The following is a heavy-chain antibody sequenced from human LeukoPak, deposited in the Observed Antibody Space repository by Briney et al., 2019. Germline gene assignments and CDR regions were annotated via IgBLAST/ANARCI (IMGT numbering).Heavy chain of an antibody. Sequence: GGSLRLSCVASGFTFSSYSMNWVRQAPGKGLEWVSFISSSSYIYYADSVKGRFTISRDNVKNSLYLQMNSLRAEDTAVYYCARVDCSGGSCYVPFDYWGQGTLVTVSS. CDR3: ARVDCSGGSCYVPFDY. CDR2: ISSSSYI. D-gene: IGHD2-15*01. CDR1: GFTFSSYS. J-gene: IGHJ4*02. V-gene: IGHV3-21*01.